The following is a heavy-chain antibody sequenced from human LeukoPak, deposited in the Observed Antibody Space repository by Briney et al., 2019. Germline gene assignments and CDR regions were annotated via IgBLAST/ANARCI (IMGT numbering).Heavy chain of an antibody. V-gene: IGHV1-8*01. CDR2: MNPNSGNT. Sequence: ASVKVSCKASGYTFTSYDINWVRQATGQGLEWMGWMNPNSGNTGYAQKFQGRVTMTRNTSISTAYMELSSLRSDDTAVYYCARSDIVVVPAAPMPVYYFDYWGQGTLVTVSS. CDR1: GYTFTSYD. D-gene: IGHD2-2*01. CDR3: ARSDIVVVPAAPMPVYYFDY. J-gene: IGHJ4*02.